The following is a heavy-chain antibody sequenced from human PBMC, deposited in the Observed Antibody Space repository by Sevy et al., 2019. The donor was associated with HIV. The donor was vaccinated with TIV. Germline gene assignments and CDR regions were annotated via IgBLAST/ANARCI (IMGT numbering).Heavy chain of an antibody. CDR1: GFTFSSYS. CDR2: ISSSSSTI. Sequence: GGSLRLSCAASGFTFSSYSMNWVRQAPGKGLEWVSYISSSSSTIYYADSVKGRFTISRDNAKNSRYLQMNSLRDEDTAVYYCARAGCSGGSCYNNVFWFDPWGQGTLVTVSS. V-gene: IGHV3-48*02. J-gene: IGHJ5*02. D-gene: IGHD2-15*01. CDR3: ARAGCSGGSCYNNVFWFDP.